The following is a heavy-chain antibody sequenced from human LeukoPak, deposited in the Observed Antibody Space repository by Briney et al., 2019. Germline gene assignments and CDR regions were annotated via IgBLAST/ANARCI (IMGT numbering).Heavy chain of an antibody. Sequence: GGSQRLSCEASGFTVRNNYMSWVRQAPGKGPEWLAVIYSDDSTYYADSVKGRFTISRDNFKNTLYLQMNSLRAEDTAVYYCARDGCSTTSCLENWGQGARVIVSS. CDR3: ARDGCSTTSCLEN. J-gene: IGHJ4*02. D-gene: IGHD2-2*01. CDR2: IYSDDST. V-gene: IGHV3-66*01. CDR1: GFTVRNNY.